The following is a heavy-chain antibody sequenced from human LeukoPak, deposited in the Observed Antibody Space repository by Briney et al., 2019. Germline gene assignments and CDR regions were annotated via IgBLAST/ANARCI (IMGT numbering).Heavy chain of an antibody. CDR2: VTGSGGST. D-gene: IGHD6-13*01. CDR1: GFTFSNFA. V-gene: IGHV3-23*01. Sequence: GGSLRLSCAASGFTFSNFAMSWVRQAPGKGLEWVSVVTGSGGSTYYADSVKGRFTISRDNSKNTLFLQMSSLSAQDTAVYYCAKDACDRGSRWYTGDYWGQGTLVTVSS. J-gene: IGHJ4*02. CDR3: AKDACDRGSRWYTGDY.